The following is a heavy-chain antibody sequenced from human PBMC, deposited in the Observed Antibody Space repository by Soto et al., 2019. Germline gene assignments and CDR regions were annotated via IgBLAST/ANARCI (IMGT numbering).Heavy chain of an antibody. CDR3: ARQGGGWYGGTTFDY. J-gene: IGHJ4*02. D-gene: IGHD6-19*01. V-gene: IGHV4-39*01. Sequence: PSETPSLTCTVSGGSISSSSYYWGWIRQPPGKGLEWIGSIYYSGSTYYNPSLKSRVTISVDTSKNQFSLKLSSVTAADTAVYYCARQGGGWYGGTTFDYWGQGTLVTVSS. CDR2: IYYSGST. CDR1: GGSISSSSYY.